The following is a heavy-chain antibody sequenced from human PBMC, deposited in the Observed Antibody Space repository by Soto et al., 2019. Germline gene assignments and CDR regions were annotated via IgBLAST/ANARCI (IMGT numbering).Heavy chain of an antibody. CDR2: IYYSGST. V-gene: IGHV4-39*01. J-gene: IGHJ5*02. D-gene: IGHD2-2*01. CDR3: ARQIVLVPAAMTNWFDP. CDR1: GGSISSSSYY. Sequence: QLQLQESGPGLVKPSETLSLTCTVSGGSISSSSYYWGWIRQPPGKGLEWIGSIYYSGSTYYNPSLKSRVTISVDTSKNQFSLKLSSVTAADTAVYYCARQIVLVPAAMTNWFDPWGQGTLVTVSS.